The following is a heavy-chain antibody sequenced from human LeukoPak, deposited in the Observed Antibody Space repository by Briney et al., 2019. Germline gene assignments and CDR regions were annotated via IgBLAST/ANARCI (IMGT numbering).Heavy chain of an antibody. D-gene: IGHD2-2*01. V-gene: IGHV3-30-3*01. J-gene: IGHJ4*02. CDR2: ISNDGSNK. Sequence: SCKASGFTFSSYAMHWVRQAPGKGLEWVAVISNDGSNKYYADSVKGRFTISRDNSKNTLYLQMNSLRAEDTAVYYCARDHLPDAIHYFDYWGQGTLVTVSS. CDR3: ARDHLPDAIHYFDY. CDR1: GFTFSSYA.